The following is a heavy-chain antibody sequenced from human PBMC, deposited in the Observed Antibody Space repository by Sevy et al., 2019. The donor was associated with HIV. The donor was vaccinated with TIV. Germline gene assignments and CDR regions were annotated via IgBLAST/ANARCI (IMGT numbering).Heavy chain of an antibody. CDR2: IKQDGSEK. CDR3: ARPIAVADIYFDY. V-gene: IGHV3-7*03. D-gene: IGHD6-19*01. Sequence: GGSLRLSCAASGFTFSSYWMSWVRQAPGKGLEWVANIKQDGSEKYYVDSVKGRFTISRDNAKNSLYLQMNSLRAEDTAVYYCARPIAVADIYFDYWGQGTLVTVSS. CDR1: GFTFSSYW. J-gene: IGHJ4*02.